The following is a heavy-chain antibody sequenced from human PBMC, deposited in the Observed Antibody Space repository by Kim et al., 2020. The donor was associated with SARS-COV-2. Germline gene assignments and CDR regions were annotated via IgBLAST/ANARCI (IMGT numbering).Heavy chain of an antibody. CDR2: ISNSGITI. J-gene: IGHJ3*02. D-gene: IGHD3-22*01. CDR1: GFTFSDYY. CDR3: ARQGGYYYDSRDAFDI. V-gene: IGHV3-11*01. Sequence: GGSLRLSCAASGFTFSDYYMSWIRQAPGKGLEWVSYISNSGITIYYADSVKGRFTISRDNPKNSLYLQMNSLRAEDRALYYCARQGGYYYDSRDAFDIWGQVTMGTVSS.